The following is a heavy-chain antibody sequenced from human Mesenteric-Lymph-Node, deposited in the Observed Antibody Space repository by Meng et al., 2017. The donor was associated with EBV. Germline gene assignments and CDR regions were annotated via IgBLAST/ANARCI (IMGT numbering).Heavy chain of an antibody. CDR1: GFSLSTYAVG. CDR3: VHGRGGGNSAILDY. Sequence: QITLTESGPTLVNPTQTLTLTCTFSGFSLSTYAVGVGWLRQPPGKALEWLALIYWDDDERYSPSLKSRLTITKDTSINQVVLTMTNMDPVDTATYYCVHGRGGGNSAILDYWGQGTLGTVSA. V-gene: IGHV2-5*02. J-gene: IGHJ4*02. D-gene: IGHD4-23*01. CDR2: IYWDDDE.